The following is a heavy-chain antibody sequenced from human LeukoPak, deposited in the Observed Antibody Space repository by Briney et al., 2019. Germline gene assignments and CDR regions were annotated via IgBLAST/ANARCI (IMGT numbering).Heavy chain of an antibody. Sequence: PSETLSLTCAVYGGSFSGYYWSWIRQPAGKGLEWIGHIHTSGSTSYNPSLKSRVTMSVDTSENQFSLKLSSVTAADTAVYYCARDRYYYDSSGYSLFEYWGQGTLVTVSS. D-gene: IGHD3-22*01. V-gene: IGHV4-4*07. J-gene: IGHJ4*02. CDR2: IHTSGST. CDR1: GGSFSGYY. CDR3: ARDRYYYDSSGYSLFEY.